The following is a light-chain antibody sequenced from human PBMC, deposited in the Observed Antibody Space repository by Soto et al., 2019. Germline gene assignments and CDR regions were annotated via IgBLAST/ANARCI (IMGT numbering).Light chain of an antibody. V-gene: IGLV2-11*01. CDR3: CSYAGSYTLV. CDR1: SSDVGGYNY. CDR2: DVS. J-gene: IGLJ2*01. Sequence: QSVLTQPRSLSVSPGQSVTISCTGTSSDVGGYNYVSWYQQHPGKAPKLMIYDVSKRPSGVPDRFSGSKSGNTASLTISGLQAEDEADYYCCSYAGSYTLVFGGGTKVTVL.